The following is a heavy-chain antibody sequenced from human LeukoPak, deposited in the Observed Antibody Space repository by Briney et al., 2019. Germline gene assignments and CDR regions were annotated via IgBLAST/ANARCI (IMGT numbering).Heavy chain of an antibody. CDR1: GGSLSSYY. D-gene: IGHD6-19*01. V-gene: IGHV4-59*01. J-gene: IGHJ4*02. CDR3: ARGVRGLVLRGRYYFDY. CDR2: IYYSGIT. Sequence: SETLSLTCTVSGGSLSSYYWSWIRQPPGKGLEWIGYIYYSGITNYNPSLKSRVTISVDTSKNQFSLKLSSVTAADTAVYYCARGVRGLVLRGRYYFDYWGQGTLVTVSS.